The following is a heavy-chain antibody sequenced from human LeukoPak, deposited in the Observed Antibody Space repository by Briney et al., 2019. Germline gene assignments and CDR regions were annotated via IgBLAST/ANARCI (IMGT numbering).Heavy chain of an antibody. D-gene: IGHD1-26*01. CDR1: GGTFTSYG. CDR2: ISAYNGNT. CDR3: ARDRDSGSYVDY. Sequence: ASVKVSCKASGGTFTSYGISWVRQAPGQGLEWMGWISAYNGNTNYAQKLQGRVTMTTDTSTSTAYMELRSLRSDDTAVYYCARDRDSGSYVDYWGQGTLVTVSS. V-gene: IGHV1-18*01. J-gene: IGHJ4*02.